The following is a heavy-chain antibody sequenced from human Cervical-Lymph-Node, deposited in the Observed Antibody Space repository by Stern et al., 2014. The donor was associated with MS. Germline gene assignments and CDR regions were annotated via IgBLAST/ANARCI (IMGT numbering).Heavy chain of an antibody. Sequence: ESGPAVVKPTQTLTLTCTFSGFSLSSDAMCVTWIRQPPGKALEWLALIDWTDDKYFNTSLKPRLTISKGTSKNQVVLTMTNVDPMDTATYYCARMVGATGYYYDVDVWGQGTTVTVSS. CDR1: GFSLSSDAMC. CDR3: ARMVGATGYYYDVDV. D-gene: IGHD1-26*01. V-gene: IGHV2-70*01. J-gene: IGHJ6*02. CDR2: IDWTDDK.